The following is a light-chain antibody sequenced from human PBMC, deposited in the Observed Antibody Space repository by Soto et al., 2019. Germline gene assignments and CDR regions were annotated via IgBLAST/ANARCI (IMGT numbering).Light chain of an antibody. Sequence: HSVLTQPSSVSGPPGQSITISCTGTSSDVGGYNHVSWYQIHPGKAPKLIIYEVTSRPSGVSYRFSGSKSGNSASLTISGLQAEDEADYYCSSYASSSSYVFGGGTKVTVL. J-gene: IGLJ1*01. CDR3: SSYASSSSYV. V-gene: IGLV2-14*01. CDR1: SSDVGGYNH. CDR2: EVT.